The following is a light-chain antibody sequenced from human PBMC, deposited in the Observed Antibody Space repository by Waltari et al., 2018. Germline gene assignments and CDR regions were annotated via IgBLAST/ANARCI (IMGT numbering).Light chain of an antibody. V-gene: IGKV1-33*01. CDR2: DAS. CDR1: QGIRDF. Sequence: DIQMTQSPSSLSASIGDRVTLTCQASQGIRDFVNWYQQKPGKAPNLLIYDASNLEPGVPSRFSGSGSGTDFTFTISSLQPEDIATYYCQQYHNLPVTFGGGTKVGIK. CDR3: QQYHNLPVT. J-gene: IGKJ4*01.